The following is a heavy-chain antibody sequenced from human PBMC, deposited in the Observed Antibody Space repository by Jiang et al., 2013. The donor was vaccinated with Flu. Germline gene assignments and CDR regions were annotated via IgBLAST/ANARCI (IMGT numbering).Heavy chain of an antibody. Sequence: VKPSETLSLTCTVSGGSINSHYWTWIRQPPGKGLEWIGYIYYSGSTKYNTSLKSRVTISVDTSRNQVSLKLTSVTAADAAVYYCARFCGGGRCPDYWGQGTLVTVSS. CDR2: IYYSGST. J-gene: IGHJ4*02. CDR1: GGSINSHY. V-gene: IGHV4-59*11. D-gene: IGHD2-15*01. CDR3: ARFCGGGRCPDY.